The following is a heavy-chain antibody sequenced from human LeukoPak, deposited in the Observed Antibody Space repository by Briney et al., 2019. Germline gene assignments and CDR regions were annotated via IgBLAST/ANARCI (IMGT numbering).Heavy chain of an antibody. CDR2: IYPGDSDA. CDR1: GYSFTTYW. CDR3: ARQITFGGVEFDA. V-gene: IGHV5-51*01. Sequence: GESLKISCKGSGYSFTTYWIGWVRQMPGKGLEWMGIIYPGDSDARYGPSFQGQVTISVDKSINTAYLQWSSLKASDTAMYYCARQITFGGVEFDAWGQGTLVTVSS. D-gene: IGHD3-16*01. J-gene: IGHJ5*02.